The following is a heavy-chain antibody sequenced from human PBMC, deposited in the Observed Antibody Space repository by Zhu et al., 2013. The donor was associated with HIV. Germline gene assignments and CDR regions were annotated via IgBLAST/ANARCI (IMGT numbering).Heavy chain of an antibody. V-gene: IGHV1-18*01. CDR3: ARNLAAAALFDY. Sequence: QVQLVQSGAEVRKPGASVKVSCKASGYSFSNYGITWVRQAPGQGLEWMGWISVNNGNTNHGQKFQGRVIMTTDTSTSTAYMELRSLRSDDTAVYYCARNLAAAALFDYWGQGTLVTVSS. CDR2: ISVNNGNT. J-gene: IGHJ4*02. D-gene: IGHD6-13*01. CDR1: GYSFSNYG.